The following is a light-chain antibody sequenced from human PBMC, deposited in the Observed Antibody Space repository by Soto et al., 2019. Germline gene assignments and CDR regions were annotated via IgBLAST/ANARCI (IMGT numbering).Light chain of an antibody. CDR3: QQYGSSPPYT. V-gene: IGKV3-20*01. J-gene: IGKJ2*01. CDR1: HSVSSSY. CDR2: GAS. Sequence: EIVLTQSPGTLSLSPGERAALSCRASHSVSSSYLAWYQQKPGQAPRLIIYGASSRATGIPERFSGSGSVRDVPLTISRLEREDFAVYYCQQYGSSPPYTFGQGTKLEIK.